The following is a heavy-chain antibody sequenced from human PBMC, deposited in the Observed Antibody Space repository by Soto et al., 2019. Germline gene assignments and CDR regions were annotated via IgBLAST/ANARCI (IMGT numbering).Heavy chain of an antibody. CDR3: ARDRDSSSPYYFDY. J-gene: IGHJ4*02. D-gene: IGHD6-6*01. V-gene: IGHV3-66*01. CDR1: GFSVSSKY. CDR2: IYSGGST. Sequence: GGSLRLSCAASGFSVSSKYMSWVRQAPGKGLEWVSVIYSGGSTYYADSVKGRFTISRDNSKNTLYLQMNSLRAEDTAVYYCARDRDSSSPYYFDYWGQGTLVTVSS.